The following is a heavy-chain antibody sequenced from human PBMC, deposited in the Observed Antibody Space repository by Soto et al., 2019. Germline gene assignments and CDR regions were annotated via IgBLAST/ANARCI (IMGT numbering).Heavy chain of an antibody. J-gene: IGHJ3*02. D-gene: IGHD1-1*01. CDR2: IHYSGNT. CDR1: GASFISYF. V-gene: IGHV4-59*01. CDR3: ARMNQLAPKRNAFDI. Sequence: SETLSLTCTVSGASFISYFWTWIRQSPGKGLQWIGYIHYSGNTNYSPSLKSRVTMSVDTSKNQFSLRLTSVTAADTAVYYCARMNQLAPKRNAFDIWGQGTMVTVSS.